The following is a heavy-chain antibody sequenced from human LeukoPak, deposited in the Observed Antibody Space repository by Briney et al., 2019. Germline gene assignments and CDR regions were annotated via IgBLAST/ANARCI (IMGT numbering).Heavy chain of an antibody. CDR2: ISYGDGRAK. J-gene: IGHJ4*02. V-gene: IGHV3-30*03. CDR3: ARKAVTGSGPAHFDY. Sequence: GGSLRLSCAASGFTFITYGIHWVRQAPGKGLEWVAVISYGDGRAKFYADSVKGRFTISRDNSKNTLYLQMNSLGAEDTAVYYCARKAVTGSGPAHFDYWGQGTLVTVSS. D-gene: IGHD6-19*01. CDR1: GFTFITYG.